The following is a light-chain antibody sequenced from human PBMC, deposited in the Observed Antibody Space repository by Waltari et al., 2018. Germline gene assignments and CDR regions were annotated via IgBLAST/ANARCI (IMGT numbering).Light chain of an antibody. J-gene: IGKJ4*01. Sequence: VVMTQSPLSLPITPGQPASIPCRSSQSLVQSNGKTYLSWYQEKPGQPPRRLIYEVSKQDSGVPDRFGGSGAGTDFTLKINRVEAEDVGVYYCGQGTSLPLTFGGGTKVEIK. CDR3: GQGTSLPLT. CDR2: EVS. CDR1: QSLVQSNGKTY. V-gene: IGKV2-30*02.